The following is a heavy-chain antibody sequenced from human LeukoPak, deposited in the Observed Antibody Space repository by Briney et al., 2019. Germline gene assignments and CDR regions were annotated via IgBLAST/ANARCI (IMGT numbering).Heavy chain of an antibody. Sequence: SETLSLTCAVYGGSFSGYYWSWIRQPPGKGLEWIGEINHSGSTNYNPSLKSRVTISVDTSKNQFSLKLSSVTAADTAVYYCARAPQSDYGTHWYFDLWGRGNLVTVSS. CDR2: INHSGST. CDR1: GGSFSGYY. D-gene: IGHD4-17*01. J-gene: IGHJ2*01. CDR3: ARAPQSDYGTHWYFDL. V-gene: IGHV4-34*01.